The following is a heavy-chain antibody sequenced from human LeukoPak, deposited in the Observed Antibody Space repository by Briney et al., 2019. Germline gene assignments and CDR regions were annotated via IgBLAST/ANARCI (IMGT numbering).Heavy chain of an antibody. D-gene: IGHD2-2*01. J-gene: IGHJ6*03. Sequence: SETLSLTCTVSGGSISSGSYYWSWIRQPAGKGLEWIGRIYTSGSTNYNPSLESRVTISVDTSKNQFSLKLSSVTAADTAVYYCARDVIVVVPAAIQPYYYYYYMDVWGKGTTVTVSS. CDR2: IYTSGST. CDR3: ARDVIVVVPAAIQPYYYYYYMDV. V-gene: IGHV4-61*02. CDR1: GGSISSGSYY.